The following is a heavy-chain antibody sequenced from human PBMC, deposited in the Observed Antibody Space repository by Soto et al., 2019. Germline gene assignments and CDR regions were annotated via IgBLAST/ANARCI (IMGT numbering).Heavy chain of an antibody. V-gene: IGHV3-23*01. J-gene: IGHJ4*02. CDR2: IGGSGDST. Sequence: HPGGSLRLSCAASGFAFNNYAMSWVRQAPGKGLEWVSGIGGSGDSTDYADSVKGRFTISRDNSKNTLYLQMNSLRAEDTAIYYCAKDKSLRFLLYYFDYWGQGTLVTSPQ. CDR3: AKDKSLRFLLYYFDY. CDR1: GFAFNNYA. D-gene: IGHD3-3*01.